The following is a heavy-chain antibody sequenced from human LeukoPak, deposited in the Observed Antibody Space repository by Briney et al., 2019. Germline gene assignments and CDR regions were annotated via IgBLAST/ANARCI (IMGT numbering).Heavy chain of an antibody. D-gene: IGHD4-23*01. CDR2: TNPNSDDT. Sequence: ASVKVSCKASGYTFTSYDINWVRQATGQGLEWMGWTNPNSDDTGYAQKFQGRVTMTRNTSISTAYMELSSLRSEDTAVYYCARWRLGGNHFDYWGQGTLVTVSS. V-gene: IGHV1-8*01. CDR3: ARWRLGGNHFDY. J-gene: IGHJ4*02. CDR1: GYTFTSYD.